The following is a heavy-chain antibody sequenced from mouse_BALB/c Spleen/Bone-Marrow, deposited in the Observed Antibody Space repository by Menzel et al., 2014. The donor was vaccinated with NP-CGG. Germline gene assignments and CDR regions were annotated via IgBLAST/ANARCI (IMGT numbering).Heavy chain of an antibody. V-gene: IGHV1-7*01. Sequence: QVQLQQSGAELAKPGASVKMSCKASGYNFISYWMHWVKQRPGQGLEWIGYINPSTGYTEYNQKFKDKATLTADKSSSKAYMQLSSLTPEDSAVYYCARNYDYDGGYYVMDYWGQGTSVTVSS. J-gene: IGHJ4*01. CDR2: INPSTGYT. D-gene: IGHD2-4*01. CDR1: GYNFISYW. CDR3: ARNYDYDGGYYVMDY.